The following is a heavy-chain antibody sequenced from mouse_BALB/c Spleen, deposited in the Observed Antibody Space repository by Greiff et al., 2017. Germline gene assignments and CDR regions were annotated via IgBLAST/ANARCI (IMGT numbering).Heavy chain of an antibody. Sequence: VQLKESGAELVRSGASVKLSCTASGFNIKDYYMHWVKQRPEQGLEWIGWIDPENGDTEYAPKFQGKATLTADKSSSTAYMQLSSLTSEDSAVYYCARRVYYGNYYAMDYWGQGTSVTVSS. V-gene: IGHV14-4*02. CDR1: GFNIKDYY. J-gene: IGHJ4*01. CDR3: ARRVYYGNYYAMDY. D-gene: IGHD2-1*01. CDR2: IDPENGDT.